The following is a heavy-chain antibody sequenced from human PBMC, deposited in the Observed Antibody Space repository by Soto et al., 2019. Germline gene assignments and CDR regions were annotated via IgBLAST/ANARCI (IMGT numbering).Heavy chain of an antibody. J-gene: IGHJ6*02. CDR3: ASLTADIGV. Sequence: SETLTLTCTVSGVSITSYYWSWIRQPPGEGLEWIGYIYHSGGTNYNPSLKSRVTISIDTSKNQFSLKLSSVTAADTAVYYCASLTADIGVWGQGTTVTVSS. CDR1: GVSITSYY. CDR2: IYHSGGT. V-gene: IGHV4-59*01.